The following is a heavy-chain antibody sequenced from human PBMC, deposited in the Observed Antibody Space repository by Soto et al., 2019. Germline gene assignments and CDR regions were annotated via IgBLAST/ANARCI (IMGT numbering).Heavy chain of an antibody. CDR2: FDPEDGET. CDR1: GYTLTELS. J-gene: IGHJ3*02. V-gene: IGHV1-24*01. CDR3: ARDPTADIVVVPAAMLFAAFDI. D-gene: IGHD2-2*01. Sequence: ASVKVSCKVSGYTLTELSMHWVRQAPGKGLEWMGGFDPEDGETIYAQKFQGRVTMTEDTSTDTAYMELRSLRSDDTAVYYCARDPTADIVVVPAAMLFAAFDIWGQGTMVTVSS.